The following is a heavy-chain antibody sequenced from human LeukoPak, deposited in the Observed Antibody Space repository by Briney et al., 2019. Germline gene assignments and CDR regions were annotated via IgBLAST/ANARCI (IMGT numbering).Heavy chain of an antibody. CDR1: GFTFRNYA. CDR2: ISGSGGST. CDR3: AKGTTIAVADDGLDV. Sequence: GGSLRLSCAASGFTFRNYAMTWVRQAPGKGLEWVSAISGSGGSTFYADSVTGRFTISRDNSKNTLYLQMNSLRAEYTAVYYCAKGTTIAVADDGLDVWGQGTTVTVSS. V-gene: IGHV3-23*01. D-gene: IGHD6-19*01. J-gene: IGHJ6*02.